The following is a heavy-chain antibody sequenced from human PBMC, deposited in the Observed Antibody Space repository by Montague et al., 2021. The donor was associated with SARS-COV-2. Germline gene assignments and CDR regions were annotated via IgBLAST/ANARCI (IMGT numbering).Heavy chain of an antibody. V-gene: IGHV1-18*01. CDR2: ISAYNGNT. CDR3: ARAERGYCSSTSCYTGYYYYMDV. D-gene: IGHD2-2*02. J-gene: IGHJ6*03. CDR1: GYTFTSYG. Sequence: SVKVSCKASGYTFTSYGISWVRQAPGQGLEWMGWISAYNGNTNYXQKLQGRVTMTTDTSTSTAYMELRSLRSDDTAVYYCARAERGYCSSTSCYTGYYYYMDVWGKGTTVTVSS.